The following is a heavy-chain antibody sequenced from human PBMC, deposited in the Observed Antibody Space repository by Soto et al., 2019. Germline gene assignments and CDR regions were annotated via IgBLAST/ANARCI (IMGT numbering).Heavy chain of an antibody. D-gene: IGHD2-2*01. CDR3: ASLYCSSTSCYDY. CDR2: IYYSGST. CDR1: GGSISTSSYY. J-gene: IGHJ4*02. V-gene: IGHV4-39*01. Sequence: QLQLQESGPGLVKPSETLSLICTVSGGSISTSSYYWGWIRQPPGKGLEWIGSIYYSGSTYYNPSLKSRVTISVDTSKNQFSLNLNSVTAADTAVYYCASLYCSSTSCYDYWGQGTLVTVSS.